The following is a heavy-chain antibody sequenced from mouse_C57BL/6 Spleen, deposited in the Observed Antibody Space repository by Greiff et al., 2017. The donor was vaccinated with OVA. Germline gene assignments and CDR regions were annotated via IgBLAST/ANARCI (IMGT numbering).Heavy chain of an antibody. CDR1: GFSLTSYG. V-gene: IGHV2-5*01. CDR2: IWRGGST. D-gene: IGHD1-1*01. Sequence: VQLVESGPGLVQPSQSLSITCTVSGFSLTSYGVHWVRQSPGKGLEWLGVIWRGGSTDYNAAFMSRLSITKDNSKSQVFFKMNSLQADDTAIYYCATNYGSSYWYFDVWGTGTTVTVSS. J-gene: IGHJ1*03. CDR3: ATNYGSSYWYFDV.